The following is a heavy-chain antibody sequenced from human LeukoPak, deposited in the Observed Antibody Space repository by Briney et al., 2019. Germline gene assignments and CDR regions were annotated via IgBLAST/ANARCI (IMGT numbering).Heavy chain of an antibody. D-gene: IGHD3-22*01. J-gene: IGHJ4*02. CDR1: GFTFSSYA. V-gene: IGHV3-23*01. CDR3: AKDPSLSYDSNGYYYHY. Sequence: GGSLRLSCAASGFTFSSYAMSWVRQAPGKGLEWVSGISGSGGNTYYADSVKGRFTISRDNSKNTLYLQMNSLRAEDTAVYYCAKDPSLSYDSNGYYYHYWGQGTLVTVSS. CDR2: ISGSGGNT.